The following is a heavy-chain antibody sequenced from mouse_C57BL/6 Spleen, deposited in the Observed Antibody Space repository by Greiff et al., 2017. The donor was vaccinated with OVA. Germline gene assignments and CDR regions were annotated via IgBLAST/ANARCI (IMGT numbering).Heavy chain of an antibody. D-gene: IGHD2-10*01. V-gene: IGHV1-69*01. CDR2: IDPSDSYT. CDR1: GYTFTSYW. J-gene: IGHJ4*01. CDR3: ARSGPYLMDY. Sequence: QVQLKQPGAELVMPGASVKLSCKASGYTFTSYWMHWVKQRPGQGLEWIGEIDPSDSYTNYNQKFKGKSTLTVDKSSSTAYMQLSSLTSEDSAVYYCARSGPYLMDYWGQGTSVTVSS.